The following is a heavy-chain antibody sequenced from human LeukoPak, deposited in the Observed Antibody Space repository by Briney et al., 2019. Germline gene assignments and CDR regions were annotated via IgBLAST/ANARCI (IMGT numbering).Heavy chain of an antibody. Sequence: PSETLSLTCTVSGGSITSTTNYWSWIRQPAGKGPEWIGRIYTSGITAYNPSLESRVTISIDTSKNQFSLRLYSVTAADTAVYYCARDPYYDILTGYSPYNWFDPWGQGTLVTVSS. V-gene: IGHV4-61*02. D-gene: IGHD3-9*01. CDR2: IYTSGIT. J-gene: IGHJ5*02. CDR1: GGSITSTTNY. CDR3: ARDPYYDILTGYSPYNWFDP.